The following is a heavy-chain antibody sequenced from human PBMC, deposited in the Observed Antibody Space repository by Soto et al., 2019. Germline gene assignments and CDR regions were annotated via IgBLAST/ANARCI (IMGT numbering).Heavy chain of an antibody. V-gene: IGHV4-39*01. D-gene: IGHD5-12*01. CDR3: ARQVDVVGTKYFDS. CDR1: GDSIRSSGHY. CDR2: IYYSESR. Sequence: QVQLQESGPGLVKASETLSLTCTVSGDSIRSSGHYWGWIRQPPGKGLEWIASIYYSESRFYNPSLKSRASISVDTSRSQFSVKLTAVTATDTAMYYCARQVDVVGTKYFDSWGQGTLVNVSS. J-gene: IGHJ4*02.